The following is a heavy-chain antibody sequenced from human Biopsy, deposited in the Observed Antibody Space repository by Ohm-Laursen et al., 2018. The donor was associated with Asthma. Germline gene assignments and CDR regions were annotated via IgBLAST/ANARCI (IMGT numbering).Heavy chain of an antibody. V-gene: IGHV1-69*13. J-gene: IGHJ6*02. Sequence: SVKVSCKASGGMFINYAISWVRQAPRQGLEWMGGLIPVLGTADYAPMFEGRVTITADESTSTAYLELTSLRFEDTAVYYCARGYSGTDRIVYYYSGMEVWGQGTTVTVSS. D-gene: IGHD5-12*01. CDR2: LIPVLGTA. CDR3: ARGYSGTDRIVYYYSGMEV. CDR1: GGMFINYA.